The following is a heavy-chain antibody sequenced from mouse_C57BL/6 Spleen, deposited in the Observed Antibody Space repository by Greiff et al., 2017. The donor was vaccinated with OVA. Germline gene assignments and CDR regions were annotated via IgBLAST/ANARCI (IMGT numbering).Heavy chain of an antibody. CDR2: IDPETGGT. V-gene: IGHV1-15*01. Sequence: VQLQQSGAELVRPGASVTLSCKASGYTFTDYEMHWVKQTPVHGLEWIGAIDPETGGTAYNQKFKGKAILTADKSSSTAYMELRSLTSEDSAVYYGTRRELGRGWYFDVWGTGTTVTVSS. J-gene: IGHJ1*03. D-gene: IGHD4-1*01. CDR1: GYTFTDYE. CDR3: TRRELGRGWYFDV.